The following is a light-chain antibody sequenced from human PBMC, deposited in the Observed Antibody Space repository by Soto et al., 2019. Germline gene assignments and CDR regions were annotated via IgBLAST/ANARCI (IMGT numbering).Light chain of an antibody. J-gene: IGKJ1*01. V-gene: IGKV3-20*01. CDR3: HQYNNWPPWT. CDR1: QSVTSSY. CDR2: GAS. Sequence: IVLTQSPGTLSLSPGERATLSCRASQSVTSSYLAWWQQKPGQAPRLLIYGASSRATGIPDRFSGSGSGTDFTLTISRLEPEDFAVYYCHQYNNWPPWTFGQGTKVNIK.